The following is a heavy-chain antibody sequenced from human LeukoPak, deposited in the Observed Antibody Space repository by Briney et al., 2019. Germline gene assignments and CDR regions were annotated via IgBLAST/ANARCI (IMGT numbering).Heavy chain of an antibody. J-gene: IGHJ6*03. D-gene: IGHD6-13*01. Sequence: PSETLSLTCAASGYSISSGYYWGWFRQPPGKGPEWIGCIYHSGTTYYNPSLKSRVTISVDTSKNQFSPMISSVTAADTAVYYCARQGGSNSPYYYYYMDVWGKGTTVTVSS. CDR3: ARQGGSNSPYYYYYMDV. CDR2: IYHSGTT. V-gene: IGHV4-38-2*01. CDR1: GYSISSGYY.